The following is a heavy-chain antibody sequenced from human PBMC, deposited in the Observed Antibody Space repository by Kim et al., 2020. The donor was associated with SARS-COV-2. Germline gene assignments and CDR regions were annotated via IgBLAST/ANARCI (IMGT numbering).Heavy chain of an antibody. J-gene: IGHJ4*02. CDR2: IYWDDDK. V-gene: IGHV2-5*02. CDR1: GFSLSTRGVG. CDR3: AHSVDYYGSGTKPPSLILFGY. D-gene: IGHD3-10*01. Sequence: SGPTLVKPTPTLTLTCTFSGFSLSTRGVGVGWIRQPPGKALEWLALIYWDDDKRYSPSLKSRLTITKDTSRNQVVLRMTNMDPVDTATYYCAHSVDYYGSGTKPPSLILFGYWGQGTLVTVSP.